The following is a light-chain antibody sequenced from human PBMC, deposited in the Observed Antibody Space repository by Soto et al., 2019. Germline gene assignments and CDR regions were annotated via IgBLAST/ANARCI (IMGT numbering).Light chain of an antibody. V-gene: IGLV1-40*01. CDR1: SSNIGAGFD. CDR3: SSFTSSRAYV. Sequence: QSVLTQPPSVSGAPGQRVTISCTGSSSNIGAGFDVHWYHQIAGTAPKLMIHEVSNRPSGVSNRFSGSKSGNTASLTISGLQAEDEADYYCSSFTSSRAYVFGIGTKLTVL. CDR2: EVS. J-gene: IGLJ1*01.